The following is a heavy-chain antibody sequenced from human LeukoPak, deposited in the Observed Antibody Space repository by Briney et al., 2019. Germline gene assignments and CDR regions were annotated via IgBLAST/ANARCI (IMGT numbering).Heavy chain of an antibody. CDR3: ARSGYSYGSYYFDY. Sequence: GRSLRLSCAASGFTFSSYTMHWVRQAPGKGLEWVAVISYDGSNKYYADSVKGRFTISRDNSKNMLYLQMNSLRAEDTAVYYCARSGYSYGSYYFDYWGQGTLVTVSS. CDR1: GFTFSSYT. V-gene: IGHV3-30-3*01. CDR2: ISYDGSNK. J-gene: IGHJ4*02. D-gene: IGHD5-18*01.